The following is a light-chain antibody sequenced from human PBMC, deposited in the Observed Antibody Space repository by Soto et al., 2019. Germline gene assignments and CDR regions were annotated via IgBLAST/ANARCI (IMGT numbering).Light chain of an antibody. V-gene: IGLV2-14*01. CDR1: SSDVGGYNY. J-gene: IGLJ2*01. CDR3: SSSTNTNTLVI. CDR2: EVS. Sequence: QSVLSQPASVSGSPGQSITISCTGTSSDVGGYNYVSWYQQHPGKAPKLMIYEVSNRPSGVSNRFSGSKSGNTASLTISGLQAEDEAMYFCSSSTNTNTLVIFGGGTKLTVL.